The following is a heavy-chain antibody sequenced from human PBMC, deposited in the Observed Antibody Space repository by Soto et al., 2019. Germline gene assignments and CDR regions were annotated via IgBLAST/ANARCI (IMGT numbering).Heavy chain of an antibody. Sequence: QVQLQETGPGLVKPSETLSLTCTVSGDSMSSDYWSWIRQSPGKGLEWIGYVYYSGTTNYNPSLKSRVTVSLDTSKNQFSLRLTSVTAADTAVYYCARDRPRIGLDHWGQGILVTVSS. D-gene: IGHD6-6*01. CDR2: VYYSGTT. CDR1: GDSMSSDY. V-gene: IGHV4-59*01. J-gene: IGHJ4*02. CDR3: ARDRPRIGLDH.